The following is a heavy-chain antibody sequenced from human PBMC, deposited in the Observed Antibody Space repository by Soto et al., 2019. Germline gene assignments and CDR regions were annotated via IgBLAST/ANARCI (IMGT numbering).Heavy chain of an antibody. J-gene: IGHJ4*02. CDR2: IYYAGTT. CDR3: ARDPMRYPTYFDY. CDR1: SGSINNYY. Sequence: PSETLSLTCTVSSGSINNYYWSWIRQPPGKGLEFIGYIYYAGTTTYNPSLRSRVAIPVDTSKNQFSPKLNSVTAADTAVYYCARDPMRYPTYFDYWGQGIVVTVS. V-gene: IGHV4-59*12. D-gene: IGHD1-1*01.